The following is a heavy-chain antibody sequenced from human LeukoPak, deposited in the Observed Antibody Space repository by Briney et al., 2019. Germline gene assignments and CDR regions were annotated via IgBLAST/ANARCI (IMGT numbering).Heavy chain of an antibody. CDR2: ISGSGDNT. Sequence: PGGSLRLSCAASGFTFSSYAMSWVRQAPGKGLEWVSGISGSGDNTYYADSVKGRFTISRDNSKNTLYLQMNSLRAEDTAVYYCAKVWASSTFSDYFDYWGQGTLVTVSS. J-gene: IGHJ4*02. V-gene: IGHV3-23*01. CDR3: AKVWASSTFSDYFDY. D-gene: IGHD2-2*01. CDR1: GFTFSSYA.